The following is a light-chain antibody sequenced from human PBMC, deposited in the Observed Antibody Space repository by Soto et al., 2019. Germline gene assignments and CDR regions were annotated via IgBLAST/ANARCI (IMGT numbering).Light chain of an antibody. CDR1: QSFSSSY. CDR3: QQYGTSPKT. Sequence: EVRVSQSAGTLSLSTGERATLSCRASQSFSSSYLACYQQKPGHAPRLLIYATSSRATGSPDRFRCIESQTDFTLTISRLEPEYFAVYYCQQYGTSPKTFAQRTKV. J-gene: IGKJ1*01. CDR2: ATS. V-gene: IGKV3-20*01.